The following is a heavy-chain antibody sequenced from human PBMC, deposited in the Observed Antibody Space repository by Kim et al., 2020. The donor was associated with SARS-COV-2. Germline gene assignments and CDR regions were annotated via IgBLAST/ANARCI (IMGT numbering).Heavy chain of an antibody. CDR3: ARTRRGYSYGSRYYFDY. D-gene: IGHD5-18*01. CDR1: GFTFDDYG. V-gene: IGHV3-20*04. J-gene: IGHJ4*02. Sequence: GGSLRLSCAASGFTFDDYGMSWVRQAPGKGLEWVSGINWNGGSTGYADSVKGRFTISRDNAKNSLYLQMNSLRAEDTALYYCARTRRGYSYGSRYYFDYWGQGTLVTVSS. CDR2: INWNGGST.